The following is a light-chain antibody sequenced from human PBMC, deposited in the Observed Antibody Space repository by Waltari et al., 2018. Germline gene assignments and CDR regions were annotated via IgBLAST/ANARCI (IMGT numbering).Light chain of an antibody. CDR2: EVS. Sequence: DVVLTQTPLSLSVTPGQPASISCSSSQSLLYRNGKTYLYWYLQKPGQAQKLLIYEVSSRFSGVPDRFSGSGSGTDFTLKISRLEAEDVWVYYCMHGVHLPPYTFGQGTKLEIK. J-gene: IGKJ2*01. CDR3: MHGVHLPPYT. CDR1: QSLLYRNGKTY. V-gene: IGKV2-29*02.